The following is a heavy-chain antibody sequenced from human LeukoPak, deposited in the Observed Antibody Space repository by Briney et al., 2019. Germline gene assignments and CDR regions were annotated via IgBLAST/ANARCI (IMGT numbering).Heavy chain of an antibody. CDR2: IGSGGYR. D-gene: IGHD6-6*01. CDR1: GLTLSNYD. Sequence: GGSLRLSCVASGLTLSNYDTTWVRQASGKGLEYVSSIGSGGYRFYGGSVKGRFSISRDNSQNTVYLQMNSLRGEDTAIYFCATKLPDASSYFDFWGQGILVTVSS. J-gene: IGHJ4*02. CDR3: ATKLPDASSYFDF. V-gene: IGHV3-23*01.